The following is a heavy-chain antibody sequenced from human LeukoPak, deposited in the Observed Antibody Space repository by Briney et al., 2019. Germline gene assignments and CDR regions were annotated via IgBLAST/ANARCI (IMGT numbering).Heavy chain of an antibody. CDR1: GYTFNAYY. J-gene: IGHJ3*02. CDR3: AGGWGPYYDSDGRAFDAFDI. V-gene: IGHV1-2*02. Sequence: ASVKVSCKTSGYTFNAYYMHWVRQAPGQGLEWMGWINPNSGGSNYAQKFQGRVTMTSDTSINTAYMELSRLISDDTAVYYCAGGWGPYYDSDGRAFDAFDIWGQGTMVTVSS. D-gene: IGHD3-22*01. CDR2: INPNSGGS.